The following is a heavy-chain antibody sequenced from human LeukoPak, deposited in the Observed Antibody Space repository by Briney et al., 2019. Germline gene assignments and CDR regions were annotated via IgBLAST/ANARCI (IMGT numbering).Heavy chain of an antibody. Sequence: GGSLRLSCAASGFTFSSYAMNWVRLSPGKGLEWVSAITDNGNTTYYADSVKGRFTISRDNSKNTLYLQMSSLRAEDTAVYYCATLRLSGHFDYWGQGTLVTVSS. CDR2: ITDNGNTT. D-gene: IGHD2-15*01. V-gene: IGHV3-23*01. CDR3: ATLRLSGHFDY. CDR1: GFTFSSYA. J-gene: IGHJ4*02.